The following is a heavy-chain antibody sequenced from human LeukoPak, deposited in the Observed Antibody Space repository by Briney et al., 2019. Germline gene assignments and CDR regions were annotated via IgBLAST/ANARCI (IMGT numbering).Heavy chain of an antibody. J-gene: IGHJ4*02. CDR1: GGSISSSSYY. D-gene: IGHD6-19*01. V-gene: IGHV4-39*01. CDR3: ASLGYSSGWPDX. Sequence: SETLSLTCTVSGGSISSSSYYWGWIRQPPGKGLEWIGSIYYSGSTYYNPSLKSRVTISVDTSKNQFSLKLSSVAAADTAVYYCASLGYSSGWPDXWGQGTLVTVSX. CDR2: IYYSGST.